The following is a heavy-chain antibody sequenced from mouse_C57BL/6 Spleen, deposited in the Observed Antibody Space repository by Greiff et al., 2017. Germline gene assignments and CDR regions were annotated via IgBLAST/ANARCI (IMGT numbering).Heavy chain of an antibody. V-gene: IGHV5-16*01. CDR3: ARGSYGNYFDY. Sequence: EVQRVESEGGLVQPGSSMKLSCTASGFTFSDYYMAWVRQVPEKGLEWVANINYDGSSTYYLDSLKSRFIISRDNVKNILYLQMSSLKSEDTATYYCARGSYGNYFDYWGQGTTLTVSS. J-gene: IGHJ2*01. D-gene: IGHD2-1*01. CDR1: GFTFSDYY. CDR2: INYDGSST.